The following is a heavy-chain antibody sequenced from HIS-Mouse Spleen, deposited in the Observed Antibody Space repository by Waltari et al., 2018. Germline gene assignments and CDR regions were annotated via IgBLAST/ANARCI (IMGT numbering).Heavy chain of an antibody. CDR1: GGSISSSCYY. V-gene: IGHV4-39*07. J-gene: IGHJ2*01. D-gene: IGHD6-13*01. Sequence: LQLQASGPGLVKTSETLSLTWPVSGGSISSSCYYWGWIRQPPGKGLAWIGSICYSGSTYYNPALKSGVTISVDTSKNQFSLKLSSGTAADTAVYYCAREIPYSSSWYDWYFDLWGRGTLGTVSS. CDR2: ICYSGST. CDR3: AREIPYSSSWYDWYFDL.